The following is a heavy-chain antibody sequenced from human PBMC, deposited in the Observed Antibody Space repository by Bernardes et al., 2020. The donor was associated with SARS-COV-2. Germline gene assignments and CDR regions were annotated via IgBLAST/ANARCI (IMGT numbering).Heavy chain of an antibody. CDR3: ARDLTMIDPLQEGGMDV. V-gene: IGHV3-33*01. D-gene: IGHD3-22*01. CDR2: IWYDGSNK. CDR1: GFTFSSYG. Sequence: GGSLRLSCAASGFTFSSYGMHWVRQAPGKGLEWVAVIWYDGSNKYYADSVKGRFTISRDNSKNTLYLQMNSLRAEDTAVYYCARDLTMIDPLQEGGMDVWGQGTTVTVSS. J-gene: IGHJ6*02.